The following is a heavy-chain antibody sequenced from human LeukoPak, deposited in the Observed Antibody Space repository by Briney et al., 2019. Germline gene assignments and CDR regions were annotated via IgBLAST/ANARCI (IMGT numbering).Heavy chain of an antibody. CDR2: IYYSGST. V-gene: IGHV4-39*01. CDR3: ARHAHYDSTLDY. D-gene: IGHD3-22*01. J-gene: IGHJ4*02. Sequence: SETLSLTCTVSGGSISSSSYYWGWIRQPPGKGLEWIGSIYYSGSTYYNPSLKSRVTISVDTSKNQFSLKLSSVTAADTAVYYCARHAHYDSTLDYWGQGTLVTVSS. CDR1: GGSISSSSYY.